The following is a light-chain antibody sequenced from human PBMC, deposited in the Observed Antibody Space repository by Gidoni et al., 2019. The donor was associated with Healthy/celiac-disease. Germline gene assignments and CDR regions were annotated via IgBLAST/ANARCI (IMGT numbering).Light chain of an antibody. Sequence: IQLTQSPSSLSASVGDRVTITCRASQCISSYLNWYQQKPGKAPTLLIYAASSLQSGVPSRFSGSGSGTDFTLTISSLQPDDFATYYCQQDDSTSFTFGPGTKVDIK. CDR2: AAS. V-gene: IGKV1-39*01. CDR3: QQDDSTSFT. J-gene: IGKJ3*01. CDR1: QCISSY.